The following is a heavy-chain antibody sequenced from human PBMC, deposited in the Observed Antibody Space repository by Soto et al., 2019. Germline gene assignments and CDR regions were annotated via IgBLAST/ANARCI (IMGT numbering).Heavy chain of an antibody. Sequence: ASVKVSCKASGYTFTSYAMHWVRQAPGQRLEWMGWINAGNGNTKYSQKFQGRVTITRDTSASTAYMELSSLRSEDTAVYYCARSRDGGPYCSGGSCYPPIDYWGQGTLVTVSS. V-gene: IGHV1-3*01. D-gene: IGHD2-15*01. CDR2: INAGNGNT. J-gene: IGHJ4*02. CDR1: GYTFTSYA. CDR3: ARSRDGGPYCSGGSCYPPIDY.